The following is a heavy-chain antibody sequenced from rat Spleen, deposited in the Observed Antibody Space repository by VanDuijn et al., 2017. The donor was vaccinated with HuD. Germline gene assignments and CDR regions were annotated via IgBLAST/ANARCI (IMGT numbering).Heavy chain of an antibody. D-gene: IGHD4-3*01. J-gene: IGHJ1*01. CDR1: GFTFSNYD. V-gene: IGHV5S13*01. CDR3: ARHRNSGYWYFDF. CDR2: ISPSGGTS. Sequence: EVQLVESGGGLVQPGRSLKLSCATSGFTFSNYDMAWVRQAPTKGLEWVASISPSGGTSYYRDSVKGRFTVSRDNAKNTLYLQMDSLRSEDTATYYCARHRNSGYWYFDFWGPGTMVTVSS.